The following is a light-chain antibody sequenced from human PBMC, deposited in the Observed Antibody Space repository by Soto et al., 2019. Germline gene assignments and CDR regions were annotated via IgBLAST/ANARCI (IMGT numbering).Light chain of an antibody. CDR1: RTISAN. V-gene: IGKV3-15*01. Sequence: EVVMTQSPATLSVSPGERATLSCRANRTISANLAGYRRKPGQVPRLLIYGASTRATGIPARFSGSGSGTEFTLTISSLQSEDFTVYYCQHYNNWVGTFGGGTKVEIK. J-gene: IGKJ4*01. CDR3: QHYNNWVGT. CDR2: GAS.